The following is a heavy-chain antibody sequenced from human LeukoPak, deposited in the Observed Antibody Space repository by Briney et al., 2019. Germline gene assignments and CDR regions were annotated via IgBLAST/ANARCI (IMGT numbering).Heavy chain of an antibody. CDR2: ISGNGGST. CDR1: GFTFRSYA. V-gene: IGHV3-64D*06. Sequence: GGSLRLSCSASGFTFRSYAMHWVRQAPGKGLEYVSAISGNGGSTYYADSVKGRFTIYRDDSKHTLYLQMSSLRAEDTAVYYCVKDRSDILTGPGSNWGQGTLVTVSS. CDR3: VKDRSDILTGPGSN. J-gene: IGHJ4*02. D-gene: IGHD3-9*01.